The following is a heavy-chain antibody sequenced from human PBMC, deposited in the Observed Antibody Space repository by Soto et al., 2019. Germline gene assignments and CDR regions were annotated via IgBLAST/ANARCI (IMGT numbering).Heavy chain of an antibody. CDR1: GGSFSGYY. J-gene: IGHJ6*02. V-gene: IGHV4-34*01. Sequence: SETLSLTCAVYGGSFSGYYWSWIRQPPGKGLEWIGEINHSGSTNYNPSLKSRVTISVDTSKNQFSLKLSSVTAADTAVYYCARGGNYYYYYGMDVWGQGTTVTVSS. CDR3: ARGGNYYYYYGMDV. CDR2: INHSGST.